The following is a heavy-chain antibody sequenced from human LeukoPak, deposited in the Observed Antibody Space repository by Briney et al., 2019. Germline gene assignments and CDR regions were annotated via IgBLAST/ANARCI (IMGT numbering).Heavy chain of an antibody. CDR2: IRSKAYGGTT. Sequence: PGGSLRLSCTASGFTFGDYAMSWVRQAPGKGLERVGFIRSKAYGGTTEYAASVKGSFTISRDDSKSIAYLQMNSLKTGDTAVYYCARIYPRLAAAGNWGQGTLVTVSS. CDR3: ARIYPRLAAAGN. D-gene: IGHD6-13*01. V-gene: IGHV3-49*04. J-gene: IGHJ4*02. CDR1: GFTFGDYA.